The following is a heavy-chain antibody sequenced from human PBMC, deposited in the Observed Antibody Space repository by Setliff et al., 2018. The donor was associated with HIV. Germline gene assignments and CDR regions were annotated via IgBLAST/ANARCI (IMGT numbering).Heavy chain of an antibody. CDR3: ARVVGYYDSSGYPNYYYYYMDV. CDR1: GGSISSYY. J-gene: IGHJ6*03. Sequence: PSETLSLTCTVSGGSISSYYWSWIRQPAGKGLEWIGRIYTSGSTNYNPSLKSRVTMSVDTSKNQFSLKLSSVTAADTAVYYCARVVGYYDSSGYPNYYYYYMDVWGKGTTVTVSS. V-gene: IGHV4-4*07. D-gene: IGHD3-22*01. CDR2: IYTSGST.